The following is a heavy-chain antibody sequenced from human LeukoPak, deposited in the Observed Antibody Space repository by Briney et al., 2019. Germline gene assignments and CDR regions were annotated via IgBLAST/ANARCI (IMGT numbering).Heavy chain of an antibody. Sequence: LAGGSLRLSCAASGFIFSRYNMNWVRQAPGKGLEWVANIKQDGSEKYYVDSVKGRFTISRDNAKNSLYLQMNSLRAEDTAVYYCARQPRELLFAPRPGKYNWFDPWGQGTLVTVSS. J-gene: IGHJ5*02. CDR3: ARQPRELLFAPRPGKYNWFDP. CDR1: GFIFSRYN. CDR2: IKQDGSEK. D-gene: IGHD1-26*01. V-gene: IGHV3-7*01.